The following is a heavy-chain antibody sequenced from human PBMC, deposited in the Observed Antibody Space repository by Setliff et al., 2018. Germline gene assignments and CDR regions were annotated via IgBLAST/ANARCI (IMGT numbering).Heavy chain of an antibody. D-gene: IGHD3-9*01. CDR2: ISSTITST. V-gene: IGHV3-23*01. Sequence: GGSLRLSCAASGFTFSSFDMAWVRQAPGKGLEWVSAISSTITSTYYADSVKGRFTISRDNSKNTLYLQMNSLRAEDTAVYYCAKHGAYNDFLTGYNFYYDMDVWGQGTTVTVSS. J-gene: IGHJ6*02. CDR3: AKHGAYNDFLTGYNFYYDMDV. CDR1: GFTFSSFD.